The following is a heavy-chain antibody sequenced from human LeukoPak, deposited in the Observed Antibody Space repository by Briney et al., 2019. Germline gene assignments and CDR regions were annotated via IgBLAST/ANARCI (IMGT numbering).Heavy chain of an antibody. CDR2: IYYSGST. V-gene: IGHV4-31*03. CDR3: ARDSPKYCGGDCENN. CDR1: GGSISSSSYY. Sequence: SSETLSLTCTVSGGSISSSSYYWGWIRQPPGKGLEWIGYIYYSGSTYYNPSLKSRVTISVDTSKNQFSLKLSSVTAADTAVYYCARDSPKYCGGDCENNWGQGTLVTVSS. J-gene: IGHJ4*02. D-gene: IGHD2-21*02.